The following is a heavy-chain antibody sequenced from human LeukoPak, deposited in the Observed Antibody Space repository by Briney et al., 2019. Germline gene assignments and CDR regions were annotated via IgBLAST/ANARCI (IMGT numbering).Heavy chain of an antibody. D-gene: IGHD3-22*01. CDR1: GFTVSSNY. CDR2: IYSGGST. V-gene: IGHV3-53*01. CDR3: ARDHYYDSSGYSS. J-gene: IGHJ4*02. Sequence: GGSLRLSCAASGFTVSSNYMSWVRQAPGKGLEWISVIYSGGSTYYADSVKGRFTISRDNSKNTLYLQMNSLRAEDTAVYYCARDHYYDSSGYSSWGQGTLVTVSS.